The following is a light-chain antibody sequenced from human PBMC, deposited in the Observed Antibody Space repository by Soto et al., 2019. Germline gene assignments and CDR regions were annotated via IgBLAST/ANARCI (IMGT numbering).Light chain of an antibody. CDR1: SSNIGNNY. J-gene: IGLJ3*02. CDR2: RNN. V-gene: IGLV1-47*01. CDR3: AAWDDSLSGPWVV. Sequence: QSVVTQPPSASGTPGQRVTISCSGSSSNIGNNYVCWYQVLPGTAPKLLIYRNNQRPSGVPDRFSGSKSGTSASLAISGLRSEDEADYYCAAWDDSLSGPWVVFGGGTKLTVL.